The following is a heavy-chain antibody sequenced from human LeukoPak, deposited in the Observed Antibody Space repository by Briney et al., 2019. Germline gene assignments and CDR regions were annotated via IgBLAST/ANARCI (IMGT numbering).Heavy chain of an antibody. V-gene: IGHV3-30*02. CDR2: IRYDGSNK. J-gene: IGHJ4*02. Sequence: GGSLRLSCAASGFTFSSYGMHWVRQAPGKGLEWVAFIRYDGSNKYYADSVKGRFTISRDNSKNTLYLQMNSLRAEDTAVYYCAKEFKDRNSSGWYGLGVFDYWGQGTLVTVSS. CDR3: AKEFKDRNSSGWYGLGVFDY. CDR1: GFTFSSYG. D-gene: IGHD6-19*01.